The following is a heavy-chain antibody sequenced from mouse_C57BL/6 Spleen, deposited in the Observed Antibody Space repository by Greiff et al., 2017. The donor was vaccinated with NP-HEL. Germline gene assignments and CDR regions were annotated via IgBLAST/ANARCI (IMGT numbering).Heavy chain of an antibody. CDR3: ARRYYYGSFFDV. CDR2: IWSGGST. J-gene: IGHJ1*03. D-gene: IGHD1-1*01. Sequence: QVQLQQSGPGLVQPSQSLSITCTVSGFSLTSYGVHWVRQSPGKGLEWLGVIWSGGSTDYNAAFISRLSISKDNSKSQVFFKMNSLQADDTAIYYCARRYYYGSFFDVWGTGTTVTVSS. CDR1: GFSLTSYG. V-gene: IGHV2-2*01.